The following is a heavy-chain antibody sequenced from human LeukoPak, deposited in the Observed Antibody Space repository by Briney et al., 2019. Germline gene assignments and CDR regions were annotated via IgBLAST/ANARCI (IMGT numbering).Heavy chain of an antibody. CDR1: GFNFNDYG. CDR3: ARDGAYSYTY. J-gene: IGHJ4*02. V-gene: IGHV3-33*01. D-gene: IGHD5-18*01. Sequence: GGSLRLSCAASGFNFNDYGMHWVRQAPGKGLEWVAIIWHDGNNKYYADSVRGRFTISKDNSKNTLYLEMNSLRAEDTAVYYCARDGAYSYTYWGQGTLVIVSS. CDR2: IWHDGNNK.